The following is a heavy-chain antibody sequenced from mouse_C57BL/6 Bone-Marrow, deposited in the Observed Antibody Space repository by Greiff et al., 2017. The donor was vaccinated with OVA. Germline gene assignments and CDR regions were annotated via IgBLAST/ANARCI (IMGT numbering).Heavy chain of an antibody. CDR2: IDPENGDT. CDR1: GFNIKDDY. Sequence: EVQLQESGAELVRPGASVKLSCTASGFNIKDDYMHWVKQRPEQGLEWIGWIDPENGDTDYASKFQGKATITADTSSNTAYLQLSSLTSEDTAVYYCTTAYYSNYVEYWGQGTTLTVSS. J-gene: IGHJ2*01. CDR3: TTAYYSNYVEY. D-gene: IGHD2-5*01. V-gene: IGHV14-4*01.